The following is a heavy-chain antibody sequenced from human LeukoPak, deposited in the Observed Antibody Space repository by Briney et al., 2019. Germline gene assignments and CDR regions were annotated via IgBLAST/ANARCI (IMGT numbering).Heavy chain of an antibody. D-gene: IGHD5-18*01. Sequence: EGSLRLSCAASGFTFSSYAMSWVRQAPGKGLEWVSGISASGGRTYYTDSVKGRFTISRDNSKNTLYLQMSSLRAEDTAVYYCATVDTAMRGFYDYWGQGTLVTVSS. CDR3: ATVDTAMRGFYDY. CDR1: GFTFSSYA. CDR2: ISASGGRT. V-gene: IGHV3-23*01. J-gene: IGHJ4*02.